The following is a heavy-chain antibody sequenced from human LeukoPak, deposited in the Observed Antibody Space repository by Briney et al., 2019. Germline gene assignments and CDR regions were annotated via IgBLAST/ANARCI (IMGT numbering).Heavy chain of an antibody. D-gene: IGHD3-10*02. CDR1: VFSFSSYS. Sequence: GGSLRLSCAPSVFSFSSYSMNWVRPAPGKGVEWVSSISSSSSYIYYADSVKGRFTISRENAKNSLYLQMNSLRAEDTAVYYCAELGITMIGGVWGKGTTITISS. CDR2: ISSSSSYI. V-gene: IGHV3-21*01. CDR3: AELGITMIGGV. J-gene: IGHJ6*04.